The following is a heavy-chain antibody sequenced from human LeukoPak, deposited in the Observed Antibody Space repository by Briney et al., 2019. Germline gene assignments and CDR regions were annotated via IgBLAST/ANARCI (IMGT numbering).Heavy chain of an antibody. Sequence: SQTLSLTCTVSGGSISSSSYYWGWIRQPPGKGLEWIGSIYYSGSTYYNPSLNSRVTISVHTSNNQFSLKLSSVPAADTAVYYCASLEMATMPDYWGQGTLVTVSS. V-gene: IGHV4-39*01. CDR3: ASLEMATMPDY. D-gene: IGHD5-24*01. CDR2: IYYSGST. J-gene: IGHJ4*02. CDR1: GGSISSSSYY.